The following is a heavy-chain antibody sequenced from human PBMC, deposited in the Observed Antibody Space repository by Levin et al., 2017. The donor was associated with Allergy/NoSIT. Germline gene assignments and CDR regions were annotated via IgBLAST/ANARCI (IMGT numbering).Heavy chain of an antibody. J-gene: IGHJ4*02. CDR2: IYCSGST. Sequence: PSETLSLTCTVSGGSISSSSYYWGWIRQPPGKGLEWIGSIYCSGSTYYNPSLKSRVTISVDTSKNQFSLKLSSVTAADTAVYYCARLYRDSSGWYDEICYFDYWGQGTLVTVSS. CDR3: ARLYRDSSGWYDEICYFDY. D-gene: IGHD6-19*01. V-gene: IGHV4-39*01. CDR1: GGSISSSSYY.